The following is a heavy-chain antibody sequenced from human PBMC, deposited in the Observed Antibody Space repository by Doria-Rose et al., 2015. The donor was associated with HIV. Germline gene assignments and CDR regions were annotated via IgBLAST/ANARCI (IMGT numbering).Heavy chain of an antibody. CDR1: GVSLSSPGMG. V-gene: IGHV2-26*01. J-gene: IGHJ4*02. CDR3: ARIKSSRWYHKYYFDF. Sequence: QITLKESGPVLVKPTETLTLTCTVSGVSLSSPGMGVSWIRQPPGKALEWLANIFSEDERSYKPSLQSRLTISRGTSKSQVVLTMTDMDPVDTATYYCARIKSSRWYHKYYFDFWGQGTLVIVSA. CDR2: IFSEDER. D-gene: IGHD6-13*01.